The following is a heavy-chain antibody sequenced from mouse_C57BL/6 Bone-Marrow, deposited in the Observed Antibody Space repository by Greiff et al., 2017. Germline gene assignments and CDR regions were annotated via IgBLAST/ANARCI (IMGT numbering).Heavy chain of an antibody. CDR2: IDPSDSYT. Sequence: QVQLQQPGAELVKPGASVKLSCKASGYTFTSYWMQWVKQRPGQGLEWIGEIDPSDSYTNYNQKFKGKATLTVDTSFSTAYMQLSSLTSEDSAVYYCARSGGTGFDYWGQGTTLTVSS. D-gene: IGHD2-14*01. J-gene: IGHJ2*01. CDR1: GYTFTSYW. V-gene: IGHV1-50*01. CDR3: ARSGGTGFDY.